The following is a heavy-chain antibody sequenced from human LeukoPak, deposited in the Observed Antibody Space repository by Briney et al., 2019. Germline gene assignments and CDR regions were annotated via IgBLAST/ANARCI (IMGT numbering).Heavy chain of an antibody. Sequence: PSETLPLTCPVCVGSFIGYYWSWIHQPPGKGLEWIGEINHSGSTNYNPSLQSRVTISVDTSKNQFSLKLSSVTAADTAVYYCARDRGRTRGVTVFDYCGQGTLVTVSS. D-gene: IGHD2-21*02. J-gene: IGHJ4*02. CDR3: ARDRGRTRGVTVFDY. CDR2: INHSGST. CDR1: VGSFIGYY. V-gene: IGHV4-34*01.